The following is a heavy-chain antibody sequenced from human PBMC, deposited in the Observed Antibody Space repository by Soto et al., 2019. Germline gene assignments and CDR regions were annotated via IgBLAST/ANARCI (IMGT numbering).Heavy chain of an antibody. CDR2: IYYSGST. D-gene: IGHD2-15*01. CDR3: ARHYCSGGSCYLHYFDY. Sequence: SETLSLTCTVSGGSFSGYYWSWVRQPPGEGLEWIGYIYYSGSTNYNPSLKSRVTLSVDTSKNQFSLKLTSVTAADTAVYYCARHYCSGGSCYLHYFDYWGQGTLVTVSS. V-gene: IGHV4-59*08. CDR1: GGSFSGYY. J-gene: IGHJ4*02.